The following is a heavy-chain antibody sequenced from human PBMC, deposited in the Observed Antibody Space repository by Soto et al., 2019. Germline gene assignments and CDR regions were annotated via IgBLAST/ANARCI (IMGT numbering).Heavy chain of an antibody. V-gene: IGHV3-13*04. Sequence: EVQVVESGGGLVQPGGSLRLSCAASGFTFSRYDMHWVRQATGRVLEWVSGIGTSGDTYYAGSVQGRFTISRENAKNSVYLQMNSLRAGDTAVYCCARGALGFDRWGQGTLVAVSS. D-gene: IGHD6-6*01. CDR2: IGTSGDT. CDR3: ARGALGFDR. CDR1: GFTFSRYD. J-gene: IGHJ5*02.